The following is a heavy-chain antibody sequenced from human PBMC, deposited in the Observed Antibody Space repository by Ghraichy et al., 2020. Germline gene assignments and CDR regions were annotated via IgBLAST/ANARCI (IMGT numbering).Heavy chain of an antibody. CDR1: GYTFTSVG. CDR3: AREYCDSTRCFIPDY. Sequence: ASVKVSCKASGYTFTSVGISWVRQAPGQGLEWLGWISPSNGNTDYAQKLQGRVTMTSDTSTSTAYMELRSLKSDDTAAYYCAREYCDSTRCFIPDYWGQGTLVTVSS. J-gene: IGHJ4*02. D-gene: IGHD2-21*01. CDR2: ISPSNGNT. V-gene: IGHV1-18*01.